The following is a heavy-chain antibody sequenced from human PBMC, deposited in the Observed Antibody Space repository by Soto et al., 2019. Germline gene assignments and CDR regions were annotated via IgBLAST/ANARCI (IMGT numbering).Heavy chain of an antibody. Sequence: QVLLVESGGGVVQPGRSLRLSCAASGFPFTTYGMHWVREGPGKGLEWVAVISYDGSNTYYADSVKGRFTISRDNSKNTLYLQMNSLRTEDKALSYCVGGQYYFDYRGQGTLVTVSS. D-gene: IGHD3-10*01. V-gene: IGHV3-30*03. CDR2: ISYDGSNT. J-gene: IGHJ4*02. CDR1: GFPFTTYG. CDR3: VGGQYYFDY.